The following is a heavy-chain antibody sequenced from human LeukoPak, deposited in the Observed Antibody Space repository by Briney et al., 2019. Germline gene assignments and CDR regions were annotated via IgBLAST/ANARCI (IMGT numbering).Heavy chain of an antibody. V-gene: IGHV3-21*01. CDR3: ARDDLAAIYYYYYMDV. D-gene: IGHD2-21*01. CDR1: GFTFSSYS. J-gene: IGHJ6*03. CDR2: ISSSSSYI. Sequence: GGSLRLSCAASGFTFSSYSMNWVRQAPGKGLEWVSSISSSSSYIYYADSVKGRFTISRDNVKNSLYLQMNSLRAEDTAVYYCARDDLAAIYYYYYMDVWGKGTTVTVSS.